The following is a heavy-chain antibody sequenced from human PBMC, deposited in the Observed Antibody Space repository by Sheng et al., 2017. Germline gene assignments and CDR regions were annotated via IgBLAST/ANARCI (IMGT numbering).Heavy chain of an antibody. CDR3: VRSGVPNGFDI. CDR1: GFTFNNYG. V-gene: IGHV3-30*04. CDR2: LSHDGSEE. J-gene: IGHJ3*02. Sequence: QVQLVESGGTVVQPGTSLRLSCAVSGFTFNNYGMHWVRQAPGKGLECVGVLSHDGSEEYYAKSVKGRFTISRDNSKNTLYLQMNSLRAEDTAVYYCVRSGVPNGFDIWGQGTMVTVSS. D-gene: IGHD2-15*01.